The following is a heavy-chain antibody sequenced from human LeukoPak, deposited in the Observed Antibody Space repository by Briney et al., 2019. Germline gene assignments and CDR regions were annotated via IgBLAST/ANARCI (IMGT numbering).Heavy chain of an antibody. D-gene: IGHD6-13*01. V-gene: IGHV1-2*06. CDR1: GYTFTGYY. J-gene: IGHJ4*02. CDR3: ARDRSSSSWYSDFDY. CDR2: INPNSGGT. Sequence: GASVKVSCKASGYTFTGYYMHWVRQAPEQGLEWMGRINPNSGGTNYAQKFQGRVTMTRDTSISTAYMELSRLRSDDTAVYYCARDRSSSSWYSDFDYWGQGTLVTVSS.